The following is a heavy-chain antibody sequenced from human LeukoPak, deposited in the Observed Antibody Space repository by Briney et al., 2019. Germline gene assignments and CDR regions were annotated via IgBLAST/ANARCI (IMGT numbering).Heavy chain of an antibody. CDR3: ARTFAAAHIDY. J-gene: IGHJ4*02. V-gene: IGHV3-74*01. Sequence: GGSLRLSCEVSGLTFSSYWMHWVRQAPGKGLVWVSRIKSDGSSTTYADSVKGRFTISRDNAKNTLYLEMNSLRAEDTAVYYCARTFAAAHIDYWGQGTLVTVSS. CDR1: GLTFSSYW. D-gene: IGHD2-15*01. CDR2: IKSDGSST.